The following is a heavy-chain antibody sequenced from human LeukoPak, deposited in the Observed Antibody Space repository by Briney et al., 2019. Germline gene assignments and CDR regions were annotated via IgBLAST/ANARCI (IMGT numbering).Heavy chain of an antibody. D-gene: IGHD6-19*01. CDR2: LYHSGTT. CDR3: AGGGQWLAFDS. Sequence: PSETLSLTCSVSGGSISSYYWSWIRQPPGKGLEWIGCLYHSGTTTYNPSLKSRITISVDTSRNQFSLKLNSMAAADTALYFFAGGGQWLAFDSWGQGTLVTVSS. V-gene: IGHV4-59*01. J-gene: IGHJ4*02. CDR1: GGSISSYY.